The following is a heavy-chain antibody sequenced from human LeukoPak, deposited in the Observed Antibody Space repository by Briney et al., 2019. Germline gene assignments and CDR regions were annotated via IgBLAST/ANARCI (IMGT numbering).Heavy chain of an antibody. D-gene: IGHD3-9*01. CDR3: AKDPYAILTGYRYYFDY. CDR1: GFTFRSYA. J-gene: IGHJ4*02. Sequence: PGGSLRLSCAASGFTFRSYAMSWVRQAPGKGLEWVSAISGSGGSTYYADSVKGRFTISSDNSKNTLYPQMNSLRAEDTAVYYCAKDPYAILTGYRYYFDYWGQGTLVTVSS. CDR2: ISGSGGST. V-gene: IGHV3-23*01.